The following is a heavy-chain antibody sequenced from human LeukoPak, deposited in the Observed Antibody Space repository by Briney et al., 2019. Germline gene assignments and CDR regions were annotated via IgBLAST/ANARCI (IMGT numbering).Heavy chain of an antibody. V-gene: IGHV1-2*02. Sequence: GASVKVSCKASGYTFTGYYMHWVRQAPGQGLEWMGWINPNSGATSYAQKFQGRVTMTRDTSITTAYMELSRLRSDDTAVYYCAREEYYYGSGSYFHWGQGTLVTVSS. J-gene: IGHJ4*02. CDR2: INPNSGAT. D-gene: IGHD3-10*01. CDR3: AREEYYYGSGSYFH. CDR1: GYTFTGYY.